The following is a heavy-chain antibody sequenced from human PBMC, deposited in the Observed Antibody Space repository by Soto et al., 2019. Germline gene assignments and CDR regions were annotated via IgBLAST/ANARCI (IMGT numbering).Heavy chain of an antibody. CDR2: IYHSGST. D-gene: IGHD2-2*01. J-gene: IGHJ5*02. V-gene: IGHV4-30-2*01. Sequence: TLSLTCAVSGGSISSGGYSWSWIRQPPGKGLEWIGYIYHSGSTYYNPSLKSRVTISVDRSKNQFSLKLSSVTAADTAVYYCARVPDRWGQGTLVTVPS. CDR1: GGSISSGGYS. CDR3: ARVPDR.